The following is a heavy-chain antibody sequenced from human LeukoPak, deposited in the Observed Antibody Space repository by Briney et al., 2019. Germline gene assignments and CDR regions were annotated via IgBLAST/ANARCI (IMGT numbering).Heavy chain of an antibody. D-gene: IGHD2-15*01. CDR2: IYYSGST. Sequence: SETLSLTCTVSGGSISSSSYYWGWIRQPPGKGLEWIGSIYYSGSTYYNPSLESRVTISVDTSKNQFSLKLSSVTAADTAVYYCAREIVVVVAATVGRWFDPWGQGTLVTVSS. CDR3: AREIVVVVAATVGRWFDP. CDR1: GGSISSSSYY. V-gene: IGHV4-39*02. J-gene: IGHJ5*02.